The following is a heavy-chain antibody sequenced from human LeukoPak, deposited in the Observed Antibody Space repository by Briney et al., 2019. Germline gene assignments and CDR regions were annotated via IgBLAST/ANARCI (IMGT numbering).Heavy chain of an antibody. CDR2: IYSGGST. J-gene: IGHJ3*02. V-gene: IGHV3-53*01. D-gene: IGHD5-18*01. CDR3: AKDFEDTDAFDI. CDR1: GLTVSKNY. Sequence: PGGSLRLSCAASGLTVSKNYMSWVRQAPGKGLESVSVIYSGGSTYYADSVKGRFTTSRDNSKNTLYLQMNSLRAEDTAVYYCAKDFEDTDAFDIWGQGTMVTVSS.